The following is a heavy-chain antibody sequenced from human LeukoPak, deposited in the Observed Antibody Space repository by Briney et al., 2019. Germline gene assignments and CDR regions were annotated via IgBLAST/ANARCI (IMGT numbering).Heavy chain of an antibody. J-gene: IGHJ4*02. Sequence: SETLSLTCTVSGYSISSGYYWGWIRQPPGKGLEWIGSIYHSGSTYYNPSLKSRVTISVDTSKNQFSLKLISVTAADTAVYYCARGVGSGYTDYWGQGALVTVSS. D-gene: IGHD3-22*01. CDR3: ARGVGSGYTDY. CDR2: IYHSGST. CDR1: GYSISSGYY. V-gene: IGHV4-38-2*02.